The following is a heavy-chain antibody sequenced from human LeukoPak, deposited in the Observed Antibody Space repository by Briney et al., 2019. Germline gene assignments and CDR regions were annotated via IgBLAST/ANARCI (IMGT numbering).Heavy chain of an antibody. CDR1: GFSFSDYY. D-gene: IGHD3-16*01. V-gene: IGHV3-11*01. Sequence: PGGSLRLSCAASGFSFSDYYMTWIRQAPGKGLEWVSYITSSGSTIYYADSVKGRFTVYRDKGKKSLYLQMNSLRAEDTAVYYCARDLGELDFYMDVWGKGTTVTVSS. J-gene: IGHJ6*03. CDR2: ITSSGSTI. CDR3: ARDLGELDFYMDV.